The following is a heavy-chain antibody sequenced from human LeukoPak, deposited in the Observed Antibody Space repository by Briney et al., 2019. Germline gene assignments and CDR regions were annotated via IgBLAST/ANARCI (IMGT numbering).Heavy chain of an antibody. CDR1: GFTFSSYW. Sequence: PGGSLRLSCAASGFTFSSYWMSWVRQAPGKGLEWVANIKQDGSEKYYVDSVKGRLTISRDNAKNSLYLQMNSLRAEDTAVYYCARDRYDSSGYYGYWGQGTLVTVSS. V-gene: IGHV3-7*01. CDR2: IKQDGSEK. J-gene: IGHJ4*02. D-gene: IGHD3-22*01. CDR3: ARDRYDSSGYYGY.